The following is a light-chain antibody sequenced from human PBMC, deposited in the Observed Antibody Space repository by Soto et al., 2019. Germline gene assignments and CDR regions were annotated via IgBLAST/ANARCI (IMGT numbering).Light chain of an antibody. Sequence: DIQMTQSPSTLSASVGDGVTITCRASQRISTWLAWYQQKPGKAPKLLIYKASTLKSGVPSRFSGSGSGTDFTLTISRLAPEDFAVYYCQHYDTSPITFGQGTRLEIK. CDR2: KAS. CDR1: QRISTW. V-gene: IGKV1-5*03. J-gene: IGKJ5*01. CDR3: QHYDTSPIT.